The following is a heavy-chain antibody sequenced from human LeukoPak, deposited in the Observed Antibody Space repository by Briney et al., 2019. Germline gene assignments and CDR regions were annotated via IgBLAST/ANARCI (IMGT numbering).Heavy chain of an antibody. J-gene: IGHJ4*02. D-gene: IGHD4-11*01. Sequence: SETLSLTCTVPGGSISSNYWSWIRQPPGKGLEWIGYIYYSGSTNYNPSLKSRVTTSVDTSKNQFSLKLSSVTAADTAVYYCARIDYSNFDYWGQGTLVTVSS. CDR3: ARIDYSNFDY. V-gene: IGHV4-59*01. CDR1: GGSISSNY. CDR2: IYYSGST.